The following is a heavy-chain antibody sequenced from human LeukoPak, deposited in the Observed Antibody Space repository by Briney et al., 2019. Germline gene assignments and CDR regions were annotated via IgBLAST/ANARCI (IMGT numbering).Heavy chain of an antibody. J-gene: IGHJ4*02. CDR3: ARDRNLMGATSY. D-gene: IGHD1-26*01. CDR2: IKQDGSEK. CDR1: EFTFSTYW. Sequence: PGGSLRLSCAASEFTFSTYWMSWVRQAPGKGLEWVANIKQDGSEKYYVDSVKGRFTISRDNAKNSLYLQMNSLRAEDTAIYYCARDRNLMGATSYWGQGTLVTVS. V-gene: IGHV3-7*01.